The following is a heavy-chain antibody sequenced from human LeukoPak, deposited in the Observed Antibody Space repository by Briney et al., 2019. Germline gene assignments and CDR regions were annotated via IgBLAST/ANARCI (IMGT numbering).Heavy chain of an antibody. J-gene: IGHJ4*02. V-gene: IGHV4-34*01. CDR1: GGSFSGYY. CDR2: INHSGST. Sequence: SETLSLTCAVYGGSFSGYYRSWIRQPPGKGLEWIGEINHSGSTNYNPSLKSRVTISVDTSKDQFSLKLSSVTAADTAVYYCARGGRGYNYHYFDYWGQGTLVTVSS. D-gene: IGHD5-24*01. CDR3: ARGGRGYNYHYFDY.